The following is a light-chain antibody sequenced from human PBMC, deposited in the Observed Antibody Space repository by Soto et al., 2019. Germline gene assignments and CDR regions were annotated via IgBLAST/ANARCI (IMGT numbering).Light chain of an antibody. J-gene: IGLJ1*01. V-gene: IGLV2-14*01. Sequence: GTSSDVGAYNYISWYQQHPGKAPKLLLSEVSNRPSGVSDRFSGSKSGNTASLTISGLQAEDEADYYCSSLTTSFTYVFGTGTKVTVL. CDR2: EVS. CDR3: SSLTTSFTYV. CDR1: SSDVGAYNY.